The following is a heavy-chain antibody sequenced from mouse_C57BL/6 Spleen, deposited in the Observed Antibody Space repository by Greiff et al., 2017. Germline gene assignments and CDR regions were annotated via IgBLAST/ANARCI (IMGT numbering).Heavy chain of an antibody. V-gene: IGHV1-72*01. D-gene: IGHD1-1*01. CDR2: IDPNSGGT. J-gene: IGHJ3*01. Sequence: VQLQQPGAELVKPGASVKLSCKASGYTFTSYWMHWVKQRPGRGLAWIGRIDPNSGGTKYNEKFKSKATLTVDKPSSSPYMQLSSLTSEYSAVDYGASERAISYGSSYPFAYWGQGTLVTVSA. CDR1: GYTFTSYW. CDR3: ASERAISYGSSYPFAY.